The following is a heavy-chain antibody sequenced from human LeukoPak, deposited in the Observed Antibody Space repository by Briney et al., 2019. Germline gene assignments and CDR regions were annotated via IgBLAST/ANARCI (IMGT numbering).Heavy chain of an antibody. CDR1: GFTFSSYS. J-gene: IGHJ5*02. CDR2: ISSSSSYI. CDR3: ARVHCSSTSCYWSGYNWFDP. V-gene: IGHV3-21*01. D-gene: IGHD2-2*01. Sequence: PGGSLRLSCAASGFTFSSYSMNWVRQAPGKGLEWVSSISSSSSYIYYADSVKGRFTISRDNAKNSLYLQMNSLRAEDTAVCYCARVHCSSTSCYWSGYNWFDPWGQGALVTVSS.